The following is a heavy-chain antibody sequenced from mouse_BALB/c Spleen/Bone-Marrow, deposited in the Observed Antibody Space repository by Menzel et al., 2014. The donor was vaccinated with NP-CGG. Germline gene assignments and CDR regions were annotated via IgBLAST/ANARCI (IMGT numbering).Heavy chain of an antibody. Sequence: VQLQQSGPGLVAPSQSLSITCTVSGFSLTSYGVHWVRQPPGKVLEWLGVIWAGGSTSYNSALMSRLSISKDNSKSQVFLKMNSLQTDDTAMYYCARGSYYEGAMDYWGQGTSVTVSS. V-gene: IGHV2-9*02. CDR1: GFSLTSYG. CDR2: IWAGGST. CDR3: ARGSYYEGAMDY. D-gene: IGHD1-1*01. J-gene: IGHJ4*01.